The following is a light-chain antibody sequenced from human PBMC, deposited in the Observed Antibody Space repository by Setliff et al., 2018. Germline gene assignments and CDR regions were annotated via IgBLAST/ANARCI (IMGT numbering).Light chain of an antibody. J-gene: IGLJ1*01. V-gene: IGLV2-11*01. Sequence: QSALTQPRSVSGSPGQSVTISCTGTSSDVGGYNYVSWYQHHPGKAPKLMIYDASKRPSGVPDRFSGSKSGNTASLTISGLQAEDEADYYCCSYAGSYTSFYVFGTGTKGTVL. CDR3: CSYAGSYTSFYV. CDR2: DAS. CDR1: SSDVGGYNY.